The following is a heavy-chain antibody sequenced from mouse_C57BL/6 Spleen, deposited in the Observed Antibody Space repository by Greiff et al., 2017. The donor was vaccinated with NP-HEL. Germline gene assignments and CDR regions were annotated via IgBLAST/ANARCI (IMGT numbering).Heavy chain of an antibody. J-gene: IGHJ2*01. D-gene: IGHD2-5*01. Sequence: EVQLQQSGPELVKPGASVKMSCKASGYTFTDYNMHWVKQSHGKSLEWIGYINPNNGDTSYNQKFKGKATLTVDKSSSTAYMELRSLTSEDSAVYYCARRGYSNTYFDYWGQGTTLTVSS. CDR1: GYTFTDYN. CDR2: INPNNGDT. CDR3: ARRGYSNTYFDY. V-gene: IGHV1-22*01.